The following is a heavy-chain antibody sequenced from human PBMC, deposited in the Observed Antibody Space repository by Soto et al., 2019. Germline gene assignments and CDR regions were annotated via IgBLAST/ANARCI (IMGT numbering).Heavy chain of an antibody. CDR1: GLTVSSNY. CDR3: ARDRPGVEGDGFDI. V-gene: IGHV3-53*02. CDR2: LYSGGST. Sequence: EVQLVETGGGLIQPGGSLRLSCAASGLTVSSNYMNWVRQAPGKGLEWVTVLYSGGSTHYAGSVKGRFIISRDNSKNTLYLQMNSLRVEDTAVYYCARDRPGVEGDGFDIWGHETMVTVSS. J-gene: IGHJ3*02. D-gene: IGHD3-10*01.